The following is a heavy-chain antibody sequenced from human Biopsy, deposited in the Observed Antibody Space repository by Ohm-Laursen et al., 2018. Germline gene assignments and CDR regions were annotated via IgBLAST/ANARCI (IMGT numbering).Heavy chain of an antibody. V-gene: IGHV4-59*08. CDR2: ISYSRDT. Sequence: TLSLTCTVSGGSISGSSWSWIRQAPGKGLEWIGYISYSRDTNYNPSLKSRITISVDTSKNQFSLKLTSVTAADTAVYYCAKHGSGWTGDDAFHIWGQWTMVTVSS. J-gene: IGHJ3*02. D-gene: IGHD6-19*01. CDR3: AKHGSGWTGDDAFHI. CDR1: GGSISGSS.